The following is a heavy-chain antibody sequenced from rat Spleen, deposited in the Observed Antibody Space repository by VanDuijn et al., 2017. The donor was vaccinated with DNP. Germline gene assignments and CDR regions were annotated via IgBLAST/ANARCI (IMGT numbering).Heavy chain of an antibody. V-gene: IGHV5-20*01. D-gene: IGHD1-2*01. CDR3: ATSDSYGFAY. J-gene: IGHJ3*01. CDR2: ISYDGDTT. Sequence: EVQLVESDGGLVQPGGSLKLSCAASGFTFSDYYMAWVRQAPAKGLEWVATISYDGDTTYYRDSVKGRFTLSRDNAKSALYLQMDSLRSEDTATYYCATSDSYGFAYWGQGTLVTVSS. CDR1: GFTFSDYY.